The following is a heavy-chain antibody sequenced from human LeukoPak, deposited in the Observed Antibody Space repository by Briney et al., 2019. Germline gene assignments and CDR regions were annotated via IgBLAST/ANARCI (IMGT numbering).Heavy chain of an antibody. CDR2: ISGSGGNT. D-gene: IGHD6-19*01. V-gene: IGHV3-23*01. J-gene: IGHJ4*02. Sequence: QPGGSLRLSCAASGFTFSSYAMSWVRQAPGKGLEWVLAISGSGGNTYYADSVRGRFTISRDNSKNTLYLQMNSLRAEDTAVYYCAKAPESSRNIIAVAGLKFDYWGQGTLVTVSS. CDR1: GFTFSSYA. CDR3: AKAPESSRNIIAVAGLKFDY.